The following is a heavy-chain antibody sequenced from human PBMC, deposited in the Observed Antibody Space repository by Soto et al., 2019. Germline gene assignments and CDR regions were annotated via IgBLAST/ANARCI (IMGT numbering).Heavy chain of an antibody. CDR3: ARAGWYRFDY. CDR1: GFTFSSYG. D-gene: IGHD6-19*01. Sequence: PGGSLRLSCAASGFTFSSYGMHWVRQAPGKGLVWVAVIWYDGSNKYYADSVEGRLTISRDNSKNTLFLQMNSLRAEDTAVYYCARAGWYRFDYWGQGTLVTVSS. CDR2: IWYDGSNK. V-gene: IGHV3-33*01. J-gene: IGHJ4*02.